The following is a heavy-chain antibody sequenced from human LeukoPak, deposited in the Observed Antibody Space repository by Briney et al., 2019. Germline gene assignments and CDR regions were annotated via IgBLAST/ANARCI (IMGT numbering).Heavy chain of an antibody. Sequence: ASVKVSCKASGYTLTSYFIHWVRQAPRQELEWMGIINPSGDSTSYAQKFQGRVTMTRDTSTSTVYMELSSLRSEDTAVYYCARDQDWNYAFDIWGQGTMVTVYS. CDR3: ARDQDWNYAFDI. V-gene: IGHV1-46*01. CDR1: GYTLTSYF. D-gene: IGHD1-7*01. CDR2: INPSGDST. J-gene: IGHJ3*02.